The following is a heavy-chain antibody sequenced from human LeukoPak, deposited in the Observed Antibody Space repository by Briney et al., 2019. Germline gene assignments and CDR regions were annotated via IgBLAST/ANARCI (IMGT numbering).Heavy chain of an antibody. CDR3: ARVSGYDWESFYDY. J-gene: IGHJ4*02. D-gene: IGHD5-12*01. CDR1: GGSISSGSHY. V-gene: IGHV4-61*02. Sequence: ESSETLSLTCTVSGGSISSGSHYWGWIRQPAGKGLEWIGRIYTSGSTNYNPSLKSRVTISIDTSKNQFSLKLSSVTAADTAVYYCARVSGYDWESFYDYWGQGTLVTVSS. CDR2: IYTSGST.